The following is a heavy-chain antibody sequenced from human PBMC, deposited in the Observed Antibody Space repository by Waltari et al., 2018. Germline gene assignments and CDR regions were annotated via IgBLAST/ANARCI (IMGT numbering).Heavy chain of an antibody. CDR1: GFTFSSYW. Sequence: EVQLVESGGGLVQPGGSLKLSCAASGFTFSSYWMSWVRQAPGKGLEWVANINQDERKKYYVDSVKGRFTISRDNAKNSLYLQMNSLRAEDTAVYYCARDRGSGWYGEGFDYWGQGTLVTVSS. CDR2: INQDERKK. J-gene: IGHJ4*02. V-gene: IGHV3-7*04. CDR3: ARDRGSGWYGEGFDY. D-gene: IGHD6-19*01.